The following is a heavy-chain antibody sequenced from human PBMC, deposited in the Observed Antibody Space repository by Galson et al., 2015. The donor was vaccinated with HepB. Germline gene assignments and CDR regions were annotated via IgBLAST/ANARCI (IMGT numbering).Heavy chain of an antibody. J-gene: IGHJ4*02. CDR1: GYTFTNFY. D-gene: IGHD5-18*01. CDR3: ATAVDTSLALDF. Sequence: VKVSCKVSGYTFTNFYMHWVKQAPGKGLEWMGLVDPEDAQTTYAEKFQGRVTIIADTSSDTAYIELISLRSEDTAVYYCATAVDTSLALDFWGQGTLVTVSS. CDR2: VDPEDAQT. V-gene: IGHV1-69-2*01.